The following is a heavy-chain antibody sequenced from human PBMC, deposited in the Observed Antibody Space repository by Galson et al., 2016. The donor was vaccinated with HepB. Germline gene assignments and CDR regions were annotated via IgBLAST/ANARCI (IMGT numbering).Heavy chain of an antibody. D-gene: IGHD2-15*01. V-gene: IGHV3-11*06. CDR2: ISSGGSDT. J-gene: IGHJ4*02. CDR3: ARRSGGSWVFDY. Sequence: SLRLSCAASGFTFGLHYMMWIRQAPGKGLEWVSYISSGGSDTNSADSVKGRFTISRDNAKDSLYLQMNSLRAEDTAVYYCARRSGGSWVFDYWGQGILVTVSS. CDR1: GFTFGLHY.